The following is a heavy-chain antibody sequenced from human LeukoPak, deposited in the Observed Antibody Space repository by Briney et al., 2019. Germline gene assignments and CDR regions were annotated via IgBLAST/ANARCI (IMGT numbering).Heavy chain of an antibody. J-gene: IGHJ4*02. Sequence: LETLSLTCTVSGGSISSHYWSWLRQPAGKGLEYIGRIHTSGITNYNPSLKSRVTMSGDTSKNQFYLNLRSVTAADTAVYYCASDLGSNYVYFDYWGQGSLVTVSS. V-gene: IGHV4-4*07. CDR1: GGSISSHY. CDR2: IHTSGIT. CDR3: ASDLGSNYVYFDY. D-gene: IGHD1-26*01.